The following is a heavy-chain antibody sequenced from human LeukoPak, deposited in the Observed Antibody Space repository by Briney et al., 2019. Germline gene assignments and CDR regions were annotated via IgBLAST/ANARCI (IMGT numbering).Heavy chain of an antibody. CDR1: GASISSGGYY. CDR2: IYYSGST. V-gene: IGHV4-61*08. CDR3: ARGARAGYNLEPFDY. Sequence: SETLSLTCTVSGASISSGGYYWSWIRQPPGKGLEWIGYIYYSGSTKYNPSLKSRVTISVDTSKNQFSLKLSSVTAADTAVYYCARGARAGYNLEPFDYWGQGTLVTVSS. D-gene: IGHD5-24*01. J-gene: IGHJ4*02.